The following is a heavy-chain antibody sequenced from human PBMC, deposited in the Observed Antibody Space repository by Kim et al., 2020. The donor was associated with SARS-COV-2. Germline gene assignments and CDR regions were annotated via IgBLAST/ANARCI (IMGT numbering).Heavy chain of an antibody. Sequence: GYAQKYQDRDTKTRNTTISTAYMELSSLRSEDTAVYYCARADILTGNGMDVWGQGTTVTVSS. CDR3: ARADILTGNGMDV. J-gene: IGHJ6*02. V-gene: IGHV1-8*01. D-gene: IGHD3-9*01.